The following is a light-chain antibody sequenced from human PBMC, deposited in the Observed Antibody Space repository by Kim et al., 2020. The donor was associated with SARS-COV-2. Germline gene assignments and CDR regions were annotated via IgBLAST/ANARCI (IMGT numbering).Light chain of an antibody. Sequence: SPGEGATLPCRASQFVSRDVGWYQKKPGQAHRLSIYDASNRASDIPARFSGSGSGTDFTLTISSLEPEELAVYYCQQSSNSPPWTFGQGTKVDIK. CDR3: QQSSNSPPWT. CDR1: QFVSRD. V-gene: IGKV3-11*01. J-gene: IGKJ1*01. CDR2: DAS.